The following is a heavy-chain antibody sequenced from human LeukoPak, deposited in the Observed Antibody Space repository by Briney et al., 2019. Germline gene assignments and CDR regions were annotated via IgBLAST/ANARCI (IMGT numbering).Heavy chain of an antibody. J-gene: IGHJ4*02. CDR2: IYYSGST. CDR1: GGSISSYY. Sequence: SETLSLTCTVSGGSISSYYWSWIRQPPGKGLEWIGYIYYSGSTNYNPSLKSRVTISVDTSKNQFSLKLSSVTAADTAVYYCARLGYSSSSLDYWGQGTLVTVSS. V-gene: IGHV4-59*12. CDR3: ARLGYSSSSLDY. D-gene: IGHD6-6*01.